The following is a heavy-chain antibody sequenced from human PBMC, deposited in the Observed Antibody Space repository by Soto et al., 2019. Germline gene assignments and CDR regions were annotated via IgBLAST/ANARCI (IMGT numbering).Heavy chain of an antibody. D-gene: IGHD2-8*02. CDR1: GFTFSSYA. CDR2: ISGSGGST. V-gene: IGHV3-23*01. CDR3: AKSADEDGTGLFDY. Sequence: PGGSLRLSCAASGFTFSSYAMSWVRQAPGKGLEWVSAISGSGGSTYYADTVKGRFTISRDNSKNTLYLKMNSLRAEDTAVYYCAKSADEDGTGLFDYWGQGTLVTVSS. J-gene: IGHJ4*02.